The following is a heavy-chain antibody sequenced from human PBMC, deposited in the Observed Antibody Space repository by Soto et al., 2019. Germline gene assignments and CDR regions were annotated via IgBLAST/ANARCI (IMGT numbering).Heavy chain of an antibody. J-gene: IGHJ4*02. CDR3: AKRTSGTTWGESDY. V-gene: IGHV1-18*04. Sequence: QVHVVQSGAEVKRPGDSVKVSCKTSGYIFSDYGINCVRQAPGDGLGWMGWISGYSGNANLARQFQVRVTMSRDTATRTDYMALRSLRSDDTAVYYCAKRTSGTTWGESDYWGQGTLVTVSS. CDR2: ISGYSGNA. D-gene: IGHD4-17*01. CDR1: GYIFSDYG.